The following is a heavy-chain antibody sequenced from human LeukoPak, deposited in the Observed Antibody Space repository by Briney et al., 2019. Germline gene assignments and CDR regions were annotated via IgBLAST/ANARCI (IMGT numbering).Heavy chain of an antibody. CDR1: GYSISSGYY. Sequence: PSETLSLTCTVSGYSISSGYYWGWIRQPPGKGLEWIGSIYHSGSTYYNPSLKSRVTISVDTSKNQFSLKLSSVTAADTAVYYCARIGYLSPTRSYYYYYMDVWGKGTTVTVSS. CDR3: ARIGYLSPTRSYYYYYMDV. V-gene: IGHV4-38-2*02. J-gene: IGHJ6*03. D-gene: IGHD5-18*01. CDR2: IYHSGST.